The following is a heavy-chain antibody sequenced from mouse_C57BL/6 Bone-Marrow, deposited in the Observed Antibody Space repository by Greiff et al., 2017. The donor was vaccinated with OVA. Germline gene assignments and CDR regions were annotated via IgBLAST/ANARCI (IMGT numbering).Heavy chain of an antibody. Sequence: QVQLQQPGAELVKPGASVKMSCKASGYTFTSYWITWVKQRPEQGLEWIGDIYPGSGSTNYNEKFKSKATLTVDTASSTAYMQLSSLTSEDSAVYYCARGDNSNYEFYAMDYWGQGTSVTVSS. V-gene: IGHV1-55*01. J-gene: IGHJ4*01. CDR3: ARGDNSNYEFYAMDY. CDR2: IYPGSGST. D-gene: IGHD2-5*01. CDR1: GYTFTSYW.